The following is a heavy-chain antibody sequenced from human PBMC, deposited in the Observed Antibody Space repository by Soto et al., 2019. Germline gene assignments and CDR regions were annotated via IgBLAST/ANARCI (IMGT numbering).Heavy chain of an antibody. Sequence: GGSLRLSCAASGFTFSSYAMSWVRQAPGKGLEWVSAISGSGGSTYYADSVKGRFTISRDNSKNTLYLQMNSLRAEDTAVYYCAKGALVVYFDLRKHYFDYWGQGTLVTVSS. J-gene: IGHJ4*02. D-gene: IGHD3-9*01. CDR3: AKGALVVYFDLRKHYFDY. CDR1: GFTFSSYA. CDR2: ISGSGGST. V-gene: IGHV3-23*01.